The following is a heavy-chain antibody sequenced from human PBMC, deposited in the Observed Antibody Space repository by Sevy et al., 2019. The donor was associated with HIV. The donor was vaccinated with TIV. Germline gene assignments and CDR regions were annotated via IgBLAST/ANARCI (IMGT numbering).Heavy chain of an antibody. V-gene: IGHV1-24*01. Sequence: ASVKVSCKVSGYTLSQISMHWVRQAPGKGLEWMGSFDPEDGEKIYEQKFQARVTMTEETSTDTAYMELSSLRSDDTAVYYCATTKDYYDSSGSPFDSWGQGTLVTVSS. J-gene: IGHJ4*02. CDR3: ATTKDYYDSSGSPFDS. CDR1: GYTLSQIS. CDR2: FDPEDGEK. D-gene: IGHD3-22*01.